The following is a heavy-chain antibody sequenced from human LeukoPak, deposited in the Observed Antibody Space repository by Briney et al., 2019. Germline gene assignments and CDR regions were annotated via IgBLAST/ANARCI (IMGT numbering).Heavy chain of an antibody. V-gene: IGHV4-59*01. CDR2: IYNSGNT. J-gene: IGHJ4*02. D-gene: IGHD2-21*02. Sequence: SETLSLTCTVSGGSISSYYWSWIRQPPGKGLEWIGYIYNSGNTNYSPSLKSRVTISIDTSKNQFSLRLSSVTAADTAVYYCARIGIVVVTPYFEYWGQGTLVTVSS. CDR1: GGSISSYY. CDR3: ARIGIVVVTPYFEY.